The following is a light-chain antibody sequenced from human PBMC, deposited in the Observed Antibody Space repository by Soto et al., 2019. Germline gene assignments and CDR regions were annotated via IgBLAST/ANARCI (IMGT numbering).Light chain of an antibody. CDR2: GAS. V-gene: IGKV3-20*01. J-gene: IGKJ2*01. Sequence: EIVLTQSPGTLSLSPGERATLSCRASQSVTSSYLAWYQQRPGQAPRLLIYGASSRATGIPDRFGGSGSGADFTLTISRLEPEDSAVYYCQQYGTSPFNFGQGTKLEI. CDR3: QQYGTSPFN. CDR1: QSVTSSY.